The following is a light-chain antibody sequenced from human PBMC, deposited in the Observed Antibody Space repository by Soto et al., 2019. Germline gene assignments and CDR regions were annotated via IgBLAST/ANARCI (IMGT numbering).Light chain of an antibody. J-gene: IGLJ1*01. CDR2: SND. CDR3: AAWDDSLNGYV. CDR1: SSNIGSNT. V-gene: IGLV1-44*01. Sequence: QSVLTQSPSASRTPGQRVTISCSGRSSNIGSNTVNWYQQLPGTAPKLLIYSNDQRPSGVPDRFSASKSGTSASLAISGLQSEDEADYYCAAWDDSLNGYVFGTGTKVTVL.